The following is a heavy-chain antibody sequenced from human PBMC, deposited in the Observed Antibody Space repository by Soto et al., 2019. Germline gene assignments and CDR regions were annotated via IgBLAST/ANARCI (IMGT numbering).Heavy chain of an antibody. Sequence: QVQLVESGGGVVQPGRSLRLSCAASGFTFSSYGMHWVRQAPGKGLEWVAVISYDGSNKYYADSVKGRFTISRDNSKNTLYLQMNGLRAEDTAVYYCAKEIGGSSWYGGEYYYYGMEVWGQGTTVTVSS. CDR2: ISYDGSNK. CDR3: AKEIGGSSWYGGEYYYYGMEV. V-gene: IGHV3-30*18. CDR1: GFTFSSYG. J-gene: IGHJ6*02. D-gene: IGHD6-13*01.